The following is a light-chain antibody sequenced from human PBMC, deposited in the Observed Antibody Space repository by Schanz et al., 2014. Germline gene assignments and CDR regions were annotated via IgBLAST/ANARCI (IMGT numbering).Light chain of an antibody. J-gene: IGKJ2*01. CDR3: QQYSTSPLYT. Sequence: EIVLTQSPGTLSLSPGETATLSCRASQRFTSTYLAWYQQTTGQAPRLLIYGASSRATGIPDRFSGSGSGTEFTLTISRLEPEDFAVYYCQQYSTSPLYTFGQGTKLEI. CDR1: QRFTSTY. CDR2: GAS. V-gene: IGKV3-20*01.